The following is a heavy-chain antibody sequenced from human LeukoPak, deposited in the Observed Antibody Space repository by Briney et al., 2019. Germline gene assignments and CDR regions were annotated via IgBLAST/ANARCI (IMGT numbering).Heavy chain of an antibody. CDR2: ISSTSSTI. CDR1: GFTLSTYS. Sequence: GGSLRLSCAASGFTLSTYSMNWVRQVPGKGLEWVSYISSTSSTIYYADSVKGRFTISRDNAKNSLYLQMNSLRAEDTAVYYCARRLDYWGQGTLVTVSS. J-gene: IGHJ4*02. CDR3: ARRLDY. V-gene: IGHV3-48*01.